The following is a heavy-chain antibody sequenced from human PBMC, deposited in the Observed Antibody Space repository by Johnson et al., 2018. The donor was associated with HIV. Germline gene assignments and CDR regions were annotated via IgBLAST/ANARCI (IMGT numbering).Heavy chain of an antibody. CDR3: AKAGCSTSCYDHDAFDS. V-gene: IGHV3-30*18. CDR2: ISYDGSNK. J-gene: IGHJ3*02. D-gene: IGHD2-2*01. CDR1: GFIFSSYG. Sequence: QVQLVESGGGVVQPGRSLRLSCAASGFIFSSYGMHWVRQAPGKGLEWVAVISYDGSNKYYADSVKGRFTISRDNSKNTLYLQMNSLRAEDTAVYYCAKAGCSTSCYDHDAFDSWGQGTMVTVSS.